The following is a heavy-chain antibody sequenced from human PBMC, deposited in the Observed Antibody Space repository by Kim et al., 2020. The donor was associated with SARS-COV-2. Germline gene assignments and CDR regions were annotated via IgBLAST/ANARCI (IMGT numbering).Heavy chain of an antibody. J-gene: IGHJ5*02. D-gene: IGHD3-10*01. Sequence: SETLSLTCTVSGGSISSSSYYWGWIRQPPGKGLEWIGSIYYSGSTYYNPSLKSRVTISVDTSKNQFSLKLSSVTAADTAVYYCARRQRLITMVRGVISYWFDPWGQGTLVTVSS. CDR1: GGSISSSSYY. CDR2: IYYSGST. V-gene: IGHV4-39*01. CDR3: ARRQRLITMVRGVISYWFDP.